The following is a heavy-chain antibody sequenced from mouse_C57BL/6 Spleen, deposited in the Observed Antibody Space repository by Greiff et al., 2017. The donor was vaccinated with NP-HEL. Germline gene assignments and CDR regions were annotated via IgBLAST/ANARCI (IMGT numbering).Heavy chain of an antibody. V-gene: IGHV5-4*01. J-gene: IGHJ4*01. CDR3: ARDGGAYYAMDY. CDR1: GFTFSSYA. CDR2: ISDGGSYT. Sequence: DVHLVESGGGLVKPGGSLKLSCAASGFTFSSYAMSWVRQTPEKRLEWVATISDGGSYTYYPDNVKGRFTISRDNAKNNLYLQMSHLKSEDTAMYYCARDGGAYYAMDYWGQGTSVTVSS.